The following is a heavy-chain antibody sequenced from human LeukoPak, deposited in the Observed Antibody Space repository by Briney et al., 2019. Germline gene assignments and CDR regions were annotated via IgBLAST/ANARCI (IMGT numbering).Heavy chain of an antibody. CDR3: ARDLSSGYYYAGFDY. CDR1: GFTFSSYW. Sequence: GGSLRLSCAASGFTFSSYWMHWIRQAPGKRLVWVSRINSDGSSTSYADSVKGRFTISRDNTKNTLYVQMNSLRAEDTAVYYCARDLSSGYYYAGFDYWGQGTLVTVSS. J-gene: IGHJ4*02. CDR2: INSDGSST. V-gene: IGHV3-74*01. D-gene: IGHD3-22*01.